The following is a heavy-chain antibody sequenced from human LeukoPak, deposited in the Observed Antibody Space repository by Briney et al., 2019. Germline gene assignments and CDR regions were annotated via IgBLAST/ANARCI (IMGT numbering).Heavy chain of an antibody. CDR1: GYTFSNYG. D-gene: IGHD3-22*01. J-gene: IGHJ4*02. CDR2: INPNSGGT. Sequence: ASVKVSCKASGYTFSNYGICWVRQAPGQGLEWMGWINPNSGGTNYAQKFQGRVTMTRDTSISTAYMELSRLRSDDTAVYYCARKNYYDSSGYYVYWGQGTLVTVSS. CDR3: ARKNYYDSSGYYVY. V-gene: IGHV1-2*02.